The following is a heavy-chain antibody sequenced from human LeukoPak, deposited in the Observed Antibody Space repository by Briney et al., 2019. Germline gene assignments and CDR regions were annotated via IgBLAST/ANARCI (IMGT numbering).Heavy chain of an antibody. Sequence: SETLSLTCTVSGVSVNVYYWSWIRQPAGKGLEWIGRIYTSGSTNYNPSLKSRVTISVDTSKNQFSLKLSSVTAADTAVYYCARESGIDGYYYYMDVWGKGTTVTVSS. J-gene: IGHJ6*03. V-gene: IGHV4-4*07. CDR3: ARESGIDGYYYYMDV. D-gene: IGHD3-10*01. CDR2: IYTSGST. CDR1: GVSVNVYY.